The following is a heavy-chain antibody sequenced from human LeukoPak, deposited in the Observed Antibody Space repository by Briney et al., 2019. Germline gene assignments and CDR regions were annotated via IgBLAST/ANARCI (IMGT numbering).Heavy chain of an antibody. V-gene: IGHV1-69*13. J-gene: IGHJ1*01. CDR3: ARGSASAPTLRFPYF. D-gene: IGHD3-3*01. CDR2: IISIFGSA. CDR1: GGTFSNYT. Sequence: ASVTVSCKASGGTFSNYTISWVRQAPGQGLEWMGGIISIFGSANYAQRFQGRVTITADESTSTAYMELSSLRSEDAAVYYRARGSASAPTLRFPYF.